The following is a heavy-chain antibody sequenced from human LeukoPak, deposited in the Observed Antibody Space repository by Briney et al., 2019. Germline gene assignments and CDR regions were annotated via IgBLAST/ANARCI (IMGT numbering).Heavy chain of an antibody. CDR2: IRYDGSNK. V-gene: IGHV3-30*02. D-gene: IGHD2-15*01. CDR3: AKDAGVASLITHYYYYMDV. J-gene: IGHJ6*03. Sequence: GGSLRLSCAASGFTFSSYGMHWVRQAPGKGLEWVAFIRYDGSNKYYADSVKGRFTISRDNSKKTLYLQMNSLRAEDTAVYYCAKDAGVASLITHYYYYMDVWGKGTTVTVSS. CDR1: GFTFSSYG.